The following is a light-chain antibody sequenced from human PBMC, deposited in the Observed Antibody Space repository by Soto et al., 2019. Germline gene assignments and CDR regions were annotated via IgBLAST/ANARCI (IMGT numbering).Light chain of an antibody. Sequence: LTQPPSASGSPGQSVTISCTGTSSDVVGYNYVSWYQQYPGRAPKLMIYEVTKRPSGVPDRFSGSKSGNTASLTVSGLQAEDEADYYCSSYAASNNFYFVFGGGTQLTVL. J-gene: IGLJ3*02. CDR3: SSYAASNNFYFV. CDR1: SSDVVGYNY. V-gene: IGLV2-8*01. CDR2: EVT.